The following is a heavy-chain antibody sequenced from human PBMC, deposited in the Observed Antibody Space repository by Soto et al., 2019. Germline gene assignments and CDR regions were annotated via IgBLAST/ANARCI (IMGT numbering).Heavy chain of an antibody. CDR1: GYSFTSYW. J-gene: IGHJ6*01. Sequence: GESLKISCKGSGYSFTSYWIAWVRQVPVKGLELMGVIYPGDSDIRYSPSFQGQVTISADKSISTAYLQWSSLKASDTAMYYCARTAAAGKYSYGMDVWGQGTTVTVYS. V-gene: IGHV5-51*01. CDR2: IYPGDSDI. D-gene: IGHD6-13*01. CDR3: ARTAAAGKYSYGMDV.